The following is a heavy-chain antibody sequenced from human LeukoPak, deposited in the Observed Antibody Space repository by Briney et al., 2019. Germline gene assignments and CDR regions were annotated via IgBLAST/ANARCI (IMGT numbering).Heavy chain of an antibody. CDR1: GFTFSDYY. CDR2: IISSGSTI. CDR3: ARDYDSSGYYYLGAFDI. D-gene: IGHD3-22*01. J-gene: IGHJ3*02. V-gene: IGHV3-11*04. Sequence: GGSLRLSCAASGFTFSDYYMSWIRQAPGKGLEWVSYIISSGSTIYYADSVKGRFTISRYNAKNSLYLNMNSLRDEDMAVYYCARDYDSSGYYYLGAFDIWGQGTMVTISS.